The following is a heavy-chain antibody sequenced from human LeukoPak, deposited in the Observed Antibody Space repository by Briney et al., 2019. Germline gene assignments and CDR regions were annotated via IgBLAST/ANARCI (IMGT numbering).Heavy chain of an antibody. D-gene: IGHD6-19*01. CDR3: AREGSGWKPFDY. Sequence: MGIINPSGGSTSYAQKFQGRVTMTRDTSTSTVYMELSSLRSEDTAVYYCAREGSGWKPFDYWGQGTLVTVSS. V-gene: IGHV1-46*01. J-gene: IGHJ4*02. CDR2: INPSGGST.